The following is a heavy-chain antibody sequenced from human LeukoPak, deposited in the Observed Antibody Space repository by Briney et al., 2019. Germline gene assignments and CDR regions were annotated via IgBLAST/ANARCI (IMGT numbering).Heavy chain of an antibody. Sequence: SETLSLTWTVSGGSVSSGSYYWSWIRQPPGKGLEWIGYIYYSGSTNYNPSLKSRVTISVDTSKNQFSLKLSSVTAADTAVYYCARDGLWFGESYFDYWGQGTLVTVSS. CDR2: IYYSGST. D-gene: IGHD3-10*01. CDR3: ARDGLWFGESYFDY. CDR1: GGSVSSGSYY. V-gene: IGHV4-61*01. J-gene: IGHJ4*02.